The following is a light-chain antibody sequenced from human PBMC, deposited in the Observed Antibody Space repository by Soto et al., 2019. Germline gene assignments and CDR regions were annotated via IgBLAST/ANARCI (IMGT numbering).Light chain of an antibody. CDR3: AAWDGSLSGYV. CDR1: SYNIGGRD. V-gene: IGLV1-47*01. Sequence: QSLLTQPPSASGTLGQRVIITCSGSSYNIGGRDVYWYQQIPGTAPKLLIYRNNQRPSGVADRFSGSKSGTSASLTISGLRSEDEADYYCAAWDGSLSGYVFGDGTRSPS. CDR2: RNN. J-gene: IGLJ1*01.